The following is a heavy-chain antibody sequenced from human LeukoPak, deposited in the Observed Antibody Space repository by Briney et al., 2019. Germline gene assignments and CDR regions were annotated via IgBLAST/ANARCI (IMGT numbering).Heavy chain of an antibody. Sequence: SETLSLTCAVYGGSFSGYCWSWIRQPPGKGLEWIGEIYHSGSSNHNPSLESRVTISVDTPKNQFSLRLNSVTAADTAVYYCARCSRRFYYDSSGYLGYWGQGALVTVSS. CDR3: ARCSRRFYYDSSGYLGY. CDR2: IYHSGSS. CDR1: GGSFSGYC. D-gene: IGHD3-22*01. V-gene: IGHV4-34*01. J-gene: IGHJ4*02.